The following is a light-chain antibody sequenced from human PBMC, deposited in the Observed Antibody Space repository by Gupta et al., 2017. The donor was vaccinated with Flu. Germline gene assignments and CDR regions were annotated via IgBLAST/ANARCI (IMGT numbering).Light chain of an antibody. J-gene: IGKJ3*01. CDR1: QSVPANY. V-gene: IGKV3-20*01. CDR2: GAS. Sequence: EIMLTQSPDTLSLSPGERASLSCRASQSVPANYLAWYQQKPGQAPRLLIYGASSRANDLPDRISGSASAADITLTISRLDPEDSAVYYCQQNGRSPATFGHGTKVDI. CDR3: QQNGRSPAT.